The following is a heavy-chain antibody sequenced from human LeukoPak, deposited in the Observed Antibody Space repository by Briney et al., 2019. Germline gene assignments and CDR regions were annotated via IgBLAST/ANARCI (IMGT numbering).Heavy chain of an antibody. V-gene: IGHV3-11*04. CDR3: AELGITMIGGV. Sequence: GGSLRLSCAVSGFTVSSNYMSWVRQAPGKGLEGVSYISSSGSTIYYADSVKGRFTISRDNAKNSLYLQMNSLRAEDTAVYYCAELGITMIGGVWGKGTTVTISS. CDR1: GFTVSSNY. CDR2: ISSSGSTI. D-gene: IGHD3-10*02. J-gene: IGHJ6*04.